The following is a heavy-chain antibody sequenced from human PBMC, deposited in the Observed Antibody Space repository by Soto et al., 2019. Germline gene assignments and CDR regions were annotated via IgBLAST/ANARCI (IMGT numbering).Heavy chain of an antibody. CDR2: IIPFIGTA. D-gene: IGHD4-4*01. J-gene: IGHJ6*02. CDR1: GGTFSSYA. CDR3: ARVVMTTVPASYYYGMDV. V-gene: IGHV1-69*11. Sequence: SVKGSCKASGGTFSSYAISWVRQAPGQGLEWMGRIIPFIGTANYAQKFQGRVTITADESTSTAYMELTSLRSEDTAVYYCARVVMTTVPASYYYGMDVRGQRPTVTASS.